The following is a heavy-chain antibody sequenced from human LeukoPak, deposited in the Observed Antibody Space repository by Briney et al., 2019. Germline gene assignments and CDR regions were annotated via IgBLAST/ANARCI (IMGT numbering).Heavy chain of an antibody. D-gene: IGHD5-18*01. CDR1: GGSVSSGSYY. CDR3: ARDRSYGSIDY. V-gene: IGHV4-31*03. Sequence: SETLSLTCTVSGGSVSSGSYYWSWIRQHPGKGLEWIGYIYYSGSTYYNPSLKSRVTISVDTTKNQFSLKLSSVTAADTAVYYCARDRSYGSIDYWGQGTLVTVSS. CDR2: IYYSGST. J-gene: IGHJ4*02.